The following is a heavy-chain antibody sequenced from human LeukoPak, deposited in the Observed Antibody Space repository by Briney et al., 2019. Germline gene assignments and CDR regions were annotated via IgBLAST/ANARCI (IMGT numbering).Heavy chain of an antibody. CDR2: IKQDGSEK. V-gene: IGHV3-7*01. J-gene: IGHJ6*03. Sequence: GGSLRLSCAASGFTFSSYWMSWVRQAPGKGLEWVANIKQDGSEKYYVDSVKGRFTISRDNAKNSLYLQMNSLRAEDTAVYYCARDRVAARQWGYYYYMDVWGKGTTVTVSS. CDR1: GFTFSSYW. D-gene: IGHD6-6*01. CDR3: ARDRVAARQWGYYYYMDV.